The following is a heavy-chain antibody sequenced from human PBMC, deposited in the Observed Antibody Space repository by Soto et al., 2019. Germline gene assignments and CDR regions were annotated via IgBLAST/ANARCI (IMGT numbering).Heavy chain of an antibody. D-gene: IGHD1-26*01. Sequence: EVQLVESGGGLVQPGGSLRLSCAASGFTFSSDWMHWVRQAAGKGLVWVSRINMDGSSTNYADSVKGRLTISRDNAKNKLYLQITSRRADDTAVYYCARGPRGLSGNDYWGQGALVTVSS. CDR3: ARGPRGLSGNDY. V-gene: IGHV3-74*01. J-gene: IGHJ4*02. CDR2: INMDGSST. CDR1: GFTFSSDW.